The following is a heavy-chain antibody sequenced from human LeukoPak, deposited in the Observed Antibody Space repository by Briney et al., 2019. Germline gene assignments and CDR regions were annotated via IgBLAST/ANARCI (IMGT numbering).Heavy chain of an antibody. D-gene: IGHD5-18*01. V-gene: IGHV3-23*01. CDR3: ARDRGPGYSYGVLDY. CDR2: ISGSGGSK. Sequence: GGSLRLSCAASGFIFSTYAMSWVRQSPGKGLEWVSGISGSGGSKFHADSVKGRFTIARDNSKNTLYLQMNSLRAEDTAVYYCARDRGPGYSYGVLDYWGQGTLVTVSS. J-gene: IGHJ4*02. CDR1: GFIFSTYA.